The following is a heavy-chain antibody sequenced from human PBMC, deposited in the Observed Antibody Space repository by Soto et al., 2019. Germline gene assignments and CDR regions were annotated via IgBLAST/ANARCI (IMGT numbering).Heavy chain of an antibody. CDR2: IIPIFGTA. D-gene: IGHD3-22*01. J-gene: IGHJ5*02. CDR1: GGTFSSYA. Sequence: ASVKVSCKASGGTFSSYAISWVRQAPGQGLEWMGGIIPIFGTANYAQKFQGRVTITADESTSTAYMELSSLRSEDTAVYYCARGRYDSSGYPVPEYLNWFDPWGQGTLVTVSS. CDR3: ARGRYDSSGYPVPEYLNWFDP. V-gene: IGHV1-69*13.